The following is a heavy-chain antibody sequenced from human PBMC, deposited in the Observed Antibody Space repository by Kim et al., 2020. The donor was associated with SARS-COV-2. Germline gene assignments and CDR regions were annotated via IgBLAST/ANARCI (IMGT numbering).Heavy chain of an antibody. CDR1: GFTFSSYA. D-gene: IGHD4-4*01. CDR3: VRATVTRFDY. V-gene: IGHV3-30*04. CDR2: ISYDGSNK. Sequence: GGSLRLSCAASGFTFSSYAMHWVRQAPGKGLEWVAVISYDGSNKYYADSVKGRFTISRDNSKNTLYLQMNSLRAEDTAVYYCVRATVTRFDYWGQGTLVTVSS. J-gene: IGHJ4*02.